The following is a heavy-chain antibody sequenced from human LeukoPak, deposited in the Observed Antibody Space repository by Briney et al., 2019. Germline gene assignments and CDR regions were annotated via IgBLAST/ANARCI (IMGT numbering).Heavy chain of an antibody. CDR1: GFTVSSNF. J-gene: IGHJ4*02. D-gene: IGHD3-3*01. CDR3: ARDSPSYEPDY. V-gene: IGHV3-66*01. CDR2: IYSGGST. Sequence: PGGSLRLSCAASGFTVSSNFMSWVRQAPGKGLEWVSVIYSGGSTYYADSVKGRFTISRDNSKNTLYLQMNSLRAEDTAVYYCARDSPSYEPDYWGQGTLVTVSS.